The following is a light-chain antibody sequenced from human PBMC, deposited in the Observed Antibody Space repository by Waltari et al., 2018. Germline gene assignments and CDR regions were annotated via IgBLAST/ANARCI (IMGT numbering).Light chain of an antibody. Sequence: DIVMTQSPDSLAVSLGERATINCKSSQSVLYSFNNKNFLAWYQQKPGKPPKLLIYWAATRESGVPDRFSGSGSGTDFTLTISSLQAEDGAVYYCQQYYNTLWTFGQGTKVEIK. V-gene: IGKV4-1*01. J-gene: IGKJ1*01. CDR2: WAA. CDR3: QQYYNTLWT. CDR1: QSVLYSFNNKNF.